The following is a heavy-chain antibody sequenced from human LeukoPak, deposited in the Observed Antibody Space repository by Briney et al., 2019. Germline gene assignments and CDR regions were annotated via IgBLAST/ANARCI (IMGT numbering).Heavy chain of an antibody. Sequence: RPGGSLRLSCVASGFTFSSYWMSWVRQAPGKGLEWAANIKQDGSEKYYVDSVKGRFTISRDNAKNSLNLQMNSLRAEDTAVYYCAKDLPGKQLGPYYYYYYGMDVWGQGTTVTVSS. V-gene: IGHV3-7*03. CDR1: GFTFSSYW. D-gene: IGHD5-18*01. CDR2: IKQDGSEK. J-gene: IGHJ6*02. CDR3: AKDLPGKQLGPYYYYYYGMDV.